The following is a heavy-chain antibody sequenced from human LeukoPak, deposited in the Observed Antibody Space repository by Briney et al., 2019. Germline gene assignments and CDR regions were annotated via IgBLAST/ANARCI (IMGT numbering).Heavy chain of an antibody. Sequence: SETLSLTCTVSGGSISSSSYYWGWIRQPPGKGLEWIGSIYYSGSTYYNPSLKSRVTISVDTSKNQFSLKLSSVTAADTAVYYCARSILTGTYFDYWGQGTLVTVSS. D-gene: IGHD3-9*01. J-gene: IGHJ4*02. CDR2: IYYSGST. V-gene: IGHV4-39*07. CDR3: ARSILTGTYFDY. CDR1: GGSISSSSYY.